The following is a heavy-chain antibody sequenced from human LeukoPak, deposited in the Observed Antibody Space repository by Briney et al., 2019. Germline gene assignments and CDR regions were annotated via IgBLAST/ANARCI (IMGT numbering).Heavy chain of an antibody. J-gene: IGHJ6*03. V-gene: IGHV3-66*01. D-gene: IGHD4-17*01. CDR1: GFTVSSNY. CDR2: IYCGGST. CDR3: AKDTVTNYYYYMDV. Sequence: QTGGSLRLSCAASGFTVSSNYMSWVRQAPGKGLEWVSVIYCGGSTYYADSVKGRFTISRDNSKNTLYLQMNSLRAEDTAVYYCAKDTVTNYYYYMDVWGKGTTVTISS.